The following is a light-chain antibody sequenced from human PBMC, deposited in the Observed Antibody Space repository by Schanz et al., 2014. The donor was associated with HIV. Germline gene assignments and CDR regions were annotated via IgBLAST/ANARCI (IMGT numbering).Light chain of an antibody. CDR3: CSYAGSSTVV. J-gene: IGLJ3*02. V-gene: IGLV2-14*01. CDR2: DVS. Sequence: QSVLTQPPSASGSPGQSVTISCTGTSSDVGGYNYVSWYQQHPGKAPKLMIYDVSNRPSGVSNRFSASKSGNTASLTISGLQAEDEADYYCCSYAGSSTVVFGGGTKLTVL. CDR1: SSDVGGYNY.